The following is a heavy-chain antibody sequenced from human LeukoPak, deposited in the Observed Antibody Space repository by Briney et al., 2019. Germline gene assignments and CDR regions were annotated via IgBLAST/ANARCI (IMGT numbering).Heavy chain of an antibody. J-gene: IGHJ4*02. CDR3: AREGRGDLDY. Sequence: PGGSLRLSCAASGFTFNTYWMSWVRQAPGKGLEWVANVKQDGSEKYYVDSVKGRFTISRDNAKNSLYLQMNSLRVEDTAVYYCAREGRGDLDYWGQGTLVTVSS. CDR2: VKQDGSEK. CDR1: GFTFNTYW. V-gene: IGHV3-7*01. D-gene: IGHD3-10*01.